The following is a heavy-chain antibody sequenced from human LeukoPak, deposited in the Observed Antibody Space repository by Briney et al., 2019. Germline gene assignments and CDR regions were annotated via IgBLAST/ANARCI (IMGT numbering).Heavy chain of an antibody. J-gene: IGHJ2*01. CDR2: IWSDGSNG. Sequence: GRSLRLSCAASGFTLSYYGMHWVRQAPGKGLEWVALIWSDGSNGNYADSVKGRFTISRDTSRNTLYLQMHSLRAEDTAVYYCARDADTSGSYWYFDLWGRGTQVTVSS. D-gene: IGHD3-22*01. CDR1: GFTLSYYG. V-gene: IGHV3-33*01. CDR3: ARDADTSGSYWYFDL.